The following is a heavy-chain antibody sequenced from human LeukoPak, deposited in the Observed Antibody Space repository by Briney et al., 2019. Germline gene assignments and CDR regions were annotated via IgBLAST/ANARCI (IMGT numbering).Heavy chain of an antibody. Sequence: GASVKVSCKASGYTFTSYGISWVRQAPGQGLEWMGWISAYNGNTNYAQKLQGRVTMTTDTSTSTAYMELRSLRSDDTAVYYCARDLGYSSSWYNWFDPWGQGTLVTVSS. CDR3: ARDLGYSSSWYNWFDP. D-gene: IGHD6-13*01. CDR2: ISAYNGNT. CDR1: GYTFTSYG. J-gene: IGHJ5*02. V-gene: IGHV1-18*01.